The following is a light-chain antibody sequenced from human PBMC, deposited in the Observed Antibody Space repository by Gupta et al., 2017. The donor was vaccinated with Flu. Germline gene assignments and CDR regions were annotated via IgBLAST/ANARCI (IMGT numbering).Light chain of an antibody. Sequence: PSSLSASTGDRVTITCRASQDIRRYLAWYQQKPGQAPKLLIYGASTVQSGAPSRFSGSGSGTXFTLTVXYRQSEDFATYYCQQEDSSPFIFGXGTKV. V-gene: IGKV1-8*01. CDR2: GAS. CDR3: QQEDSSPFI. J-gene: IGKJ4*01. CDR1: QDIRRY.